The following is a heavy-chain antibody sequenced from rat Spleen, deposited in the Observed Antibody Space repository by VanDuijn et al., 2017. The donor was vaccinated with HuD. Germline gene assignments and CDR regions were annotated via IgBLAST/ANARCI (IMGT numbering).Heavy chain of an antibody. CDR3: ARADVAGLSTDGI. D-gene: IGHD1-2*01. J-gene: IGHJ2*01. CDR2: IWGDGST. CDR1: GFSLTTYK. Sequence: QVQLKESGPGLVQPSQTLSLTCTVAGFSLTTYKVHWVRQPPGKGLEWMGGIWGDGSTNYNSALKSRLSISRDTSKSQVFLKMNSLQTEDTATYFCARADVAGLSTDGIWGQGIMVTVSS. V-gene: IGHV2-41*01.